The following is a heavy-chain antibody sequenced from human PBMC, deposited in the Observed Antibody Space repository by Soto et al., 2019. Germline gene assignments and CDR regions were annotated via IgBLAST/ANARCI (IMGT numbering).Heavy chain of an antibody. Sequence: QLQLQESGPGLVKPSETLSLTCTVSGGSISSSSYYWGWIRQPPGKGLEWIGSIYYSGSTYYNPSLNGPVTQYVAMSKNQFSSKMYSVTAADTAVYYRARLDYDSGGYRPGWGQGTLVTVSS. CDR1: GGSISSSSYY. CDR3: ARLDYDSGGYRPG. J-gene: IGHJ4*02. V-gene: IGHV4-39*01. CDR2: IYYSGST. D-gene: IGHD3-22*01.